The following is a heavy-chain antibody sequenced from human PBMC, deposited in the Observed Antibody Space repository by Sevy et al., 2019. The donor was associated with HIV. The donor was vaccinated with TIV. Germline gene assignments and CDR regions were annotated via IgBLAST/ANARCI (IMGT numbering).Heavy chain of an antibody. Sequence: SETLSLTCTVSGVSISGYYWSWIRQSPGKGLEWIGYIYYSGMTNYNPSLKSRVTISDDTSKNQFSLKLNSVTAADTAVYYCARAAAECYYGMDVWGQGTKVTVSS. V-gene: IGHV4-59*01. CDR2: IYYSGMT. CDR3: ARAAAECYYGMDV. CDR1: GVSISGYY. D-gene: IGHD6-25*01. J-gene: IGHJ6*02.